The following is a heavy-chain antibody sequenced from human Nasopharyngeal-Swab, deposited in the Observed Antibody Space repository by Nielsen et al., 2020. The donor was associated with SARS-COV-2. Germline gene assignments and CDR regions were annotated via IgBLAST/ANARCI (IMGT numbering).Heavy chain of an antibody. D-gene: IGHD5-12*01. J-gene: IGHJ6*02. V-gene: IGHV3-9*01. CDR2: INWNSGTI. Sequence: SLKISCAASGFTFDDYAMHWVRQAPGKGLEWVSGINWNSGTIGYADSVKGRFTISRDNAKNTVNLQMNSLRVEDTAIYYCAKDRDSGDDSDDYYHYYGMDVWGQGTTVTVFS. CDR3: AKDRDSGDDSDDYYHYYGMDV. CDR1: GFTFDDYA.